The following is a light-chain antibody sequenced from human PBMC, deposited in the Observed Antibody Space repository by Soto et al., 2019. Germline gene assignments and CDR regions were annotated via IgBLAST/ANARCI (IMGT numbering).Light chain of an antibody. CDR1: QSISSW. Sequence: DIQMTQSPSTLSASVGDRVTITCRASQSISSWLAWYQQKPGKAPKLLIYKASSLESGVPSRFSGSGSGTEFTLTISSLQPDDFATDYCQQYNSYSTLGGGTKVQIK. V-gene: IGKV1-5*03. CDR2: KAS. CDR3: QQYNSYST. J-gene: IGKJ4*01.